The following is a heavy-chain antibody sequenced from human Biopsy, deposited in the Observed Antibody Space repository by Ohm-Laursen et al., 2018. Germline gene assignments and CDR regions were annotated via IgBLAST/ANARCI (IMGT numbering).Heavy chain of an antibody. Sequence: SSVKVSCKASGGTFSNYAISWVRQAPGEGLEWMGGIIAVSGLVNYAPKFKGRVSITADKSTTTAYMELSNLKSEDTAVYYCAPPFQYYDSWGGYPPFDHWGQGTLVTVSS. CDR1: GGTFSNYA. CDR3: APPFQYYDSWGGYPPFDH. CDR2: IIAVSGLV. J-gene: IGHJ4*02. V-gene: IGHV1-69*17. D-gene: IGHD3-3*01.